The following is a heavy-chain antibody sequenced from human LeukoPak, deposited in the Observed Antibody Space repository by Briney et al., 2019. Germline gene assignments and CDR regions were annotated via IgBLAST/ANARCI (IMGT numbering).Heavy chain of an antibody. D-gene: IGHD6-19*01. CDR1: GFTFNSYW. Sequence: GGSLRLSCTASGFTFNSYWMQWFRQDPGKGLVWVSCISTDGSTTSHADSVKGRFTISRDNAKNTLFLQMTSLRAEDTAVYYCVRGNSGSRTAPFDYWGQGTLVTVSS. V-gene: IGHV3-74*01. J-gene: IGHJ4*02. CDR3: VRGNSGSRTAPFDY. CDR2: ISTDGSTT.